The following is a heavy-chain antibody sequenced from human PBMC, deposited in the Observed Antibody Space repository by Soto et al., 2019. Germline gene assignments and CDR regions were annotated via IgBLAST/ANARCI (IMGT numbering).Heavy chain of an antibody. CDR3: ARGRQDPTRKYSSGWYDFDY. CDR1: GYTFTSYD. CDR2: MNPNSGNT. J-gene: IGHJ4*02. Sequence: GASVKVSCKASGYTFTSYDINWVRQATGQGLEWMGWMNPNSGNTGYAQKFQGRVTMTRNTFISTAYMELSSLRSEDTAVYYCARGRQDPTRKYSSGWYDFDYWGQGTPVTVSS. D-gene: IGHD6-19*01. V-gene: IGHV1-8*01.